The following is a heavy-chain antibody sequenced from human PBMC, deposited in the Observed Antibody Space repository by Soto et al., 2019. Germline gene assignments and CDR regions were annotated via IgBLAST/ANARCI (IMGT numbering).Heavy chain of an antibody. CDR2: IYYSGST. D-gene: IGHD3-10*01. J-gene: IGHJ4*02. Sequence: SETLSLTCDVYGGSFSGYYWSWIRQPPGKGLEWIGYIYYSGSTYYNPSLKSRVTISVDTSKNQFSLKLSSVTAADTAVYYCATQNPGSYHFDSWGQGHLVTVSS. CDR3: ATQNPGSYHFDS. V-gene: IGHV4-59*06. CDR1: GGSFSGYY.